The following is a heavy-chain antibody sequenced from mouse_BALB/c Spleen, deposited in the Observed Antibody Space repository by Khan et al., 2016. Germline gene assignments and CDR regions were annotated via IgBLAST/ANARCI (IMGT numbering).Heavy chain of an antibody. CDR2: ISHSGST. CDR3: ARYDGSTYVRGIDY. CDR1: GDSITSGY. J-gene: IGHJ4*01. Sequence: EVQLQESGPSLVKLSQTLSLTCSVTGDSITSGYWNWIRKFPGNKLEYMGYISHSGSTYYNPSLKSRLFITRDTSKNQYYLQLNSVTTEDTATYYCARYDGSTYVRGIDYWGHGTSVTVSS. D-gene: IGHD1-1*01. V-gene: IGHV3-8*02.